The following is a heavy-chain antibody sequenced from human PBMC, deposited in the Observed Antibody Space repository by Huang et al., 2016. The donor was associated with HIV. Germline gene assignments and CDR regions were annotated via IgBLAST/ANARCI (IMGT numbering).Heavy chain of an antibody. CDR1: GFIFSNYA. CDR2: ISFDGTYK. Sequence: QVQLVESGGGVVQPGRSLRLSCVASGFIFSNYAMHWVRQAPGKGLEWVAVISFDGTYKYYDDAGKGRFTISRDTEKDTLYLQMNSLRPDDSALYYCARDGHGKWLGQFDCLYFDYWGQGALVSVSS. V-gene: IGHV3-30*03. J-gene: IGHJ4*02. D-gene: IGHD3-9*01. CDR3: ARDGHGKWLGQFDCLYFDY.